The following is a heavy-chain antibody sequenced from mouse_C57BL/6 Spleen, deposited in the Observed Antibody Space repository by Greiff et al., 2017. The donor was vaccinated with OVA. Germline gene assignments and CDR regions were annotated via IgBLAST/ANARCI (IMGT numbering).Heavy chain of an antibody. V-gene: IGHV1-4*01. D-gene: IGHD2-3*01. Sequence: QVQLKQSVAELARPGASVKMSCKASGYTFTSYTMHWVKQRPGQGLEWIGYINPSSGYTKYNPKFKDKATLTADKSSNTAYMQLTSLTSEDSAVDSCARGPGDGPFDYWGQGTSLTVSS. J-gene: IGHJ2*02. CDR2: INPSSGYT. CDR1: GYTFTSYT. CDR3: ARGPGDGPFDY.